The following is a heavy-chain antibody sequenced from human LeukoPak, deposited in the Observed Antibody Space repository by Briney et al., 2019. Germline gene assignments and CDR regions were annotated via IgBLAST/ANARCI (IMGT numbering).Heavy chain of an antibody. CDR1: GFTFSSYG. J-gene: IGHJ5*02. V-gene: IGHV3-33*06. CDR2: IWYDGSNK. Sequence: PGRSLRLSCAASGFTFSSYGMHWVRQAPGKGLEWVAVIWYDGSNKYYADSVKGRFTISRDNSKNTLYLQMNSLRAEDTAVDYRAKEGYCSGGSCYPWFDPWGQGTLVTVSS. D-gene: IGHD2-15*01. CDR3: AKEGYCSGGSCYPWFDP.